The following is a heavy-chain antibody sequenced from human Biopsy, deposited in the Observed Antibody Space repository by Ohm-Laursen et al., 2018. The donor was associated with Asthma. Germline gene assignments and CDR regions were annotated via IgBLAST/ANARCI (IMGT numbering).Heavy chain of an antibody. CDR3: AREKAYSDILTAYYNGWYFDL. V-gene: IGHV3-48*04. CDR1: GFTFSSYG. J-gene: IGHJ2*01. CDR2: ISSSGTTI. D-gene: IGHD3-9*01. Sequence: SLRLSCAASGFTFSSYGMHWVRQAPGKGLEWVSYISSSGTTIFNADSVKGRFTISRDNAKNSLYLQMNSLRAEDTAVYYCAREKAYSDILTAYYNGWYFDLWGRGTLVTVSS.